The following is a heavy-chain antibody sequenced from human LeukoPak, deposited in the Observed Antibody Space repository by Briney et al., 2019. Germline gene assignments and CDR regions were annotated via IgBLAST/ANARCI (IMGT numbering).Heavy chain of an antibody. CDR3: AKMPRGLTMVRGVIWEFDY. D-gene: IGHD3-10*01. Sequence: GGSLRLSCAASGFTFSAYGMHWVRQAPGKGLEWVAVISYDGRDKYYADSVKGRFIISRDNSKNTLYLQMNSLRAEATAVYYCAKMPRGLTMVRGVIWEFDYWGQGTLVTVSS. CDR1: GFTFSAYG. CDR2: ISYDGRDK. J-gene: IGHJ4*02. V-gene: IGHV3-30*18.